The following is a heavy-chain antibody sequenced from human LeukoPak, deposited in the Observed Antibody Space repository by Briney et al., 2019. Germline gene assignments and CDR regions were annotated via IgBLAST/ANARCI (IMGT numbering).Heavy chain of an antibody. J-gene: IGHJ4*02. V-gene: IGHV3-64D*06. CDR2: INSNGGST. Sequence: GGSLRLSRSASGFIFSSYAMHWVRQAPWKGLEYVSAINSNGGSTYYADSVKGRFTTSRDHSKSTLYRQMSSLRGEVTAVYYRVQARYYWGERTLVTVS. CDR3: VQARYY. CDR1: GFIFSSYA.